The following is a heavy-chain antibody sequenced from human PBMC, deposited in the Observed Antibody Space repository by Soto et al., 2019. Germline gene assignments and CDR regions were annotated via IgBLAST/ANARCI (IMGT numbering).Heavy chain of an antibody. V-gene: IGHV1-69*02. CDR1: GDNFSFYT. J-gene: IGHJ4*02. CDR3: AASYGSGYRAFDY. D-gene: IGHD3-10*01. Sequence: QVQLVQSGTEVKKPGSSVKVSCKASGDNFSFYTINWLRQAPGIGLEWVGRINPIVSMSNYAQKFQGRVSMTADKSTSTAYMELRSLRSDDTAMYFCAASYGSGYRAFDYWGQGALVIVSS. CDR2: INPIVSMS.